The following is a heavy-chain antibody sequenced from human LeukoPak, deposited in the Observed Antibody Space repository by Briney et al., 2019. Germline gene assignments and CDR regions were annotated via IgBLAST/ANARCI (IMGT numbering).Heavy chain of an antibody. D-gene: IGHD6-13*01. CDR2: INHSGST. CDR1: GGSFSGYY. J-gene: IGHJ5*02. V-gene: IGHV4-34*01. CDR3: ARAQSIAAAGTGNWFDP. Sequence: PSETLSLTCAVYGGSFSGYYWSWIRQPPGKGLEWIGEINHSGSTNYNPSLKSRVTILVDTSRNQFSLKLSSVTAADTAVYYCARAQSIAAAGTGNWFDPWGQGTLVTVSS.